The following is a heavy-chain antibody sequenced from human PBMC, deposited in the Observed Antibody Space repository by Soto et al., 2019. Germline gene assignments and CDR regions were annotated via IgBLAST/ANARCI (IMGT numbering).Heavy chain of an antibody. J-gene: IGHJ6*03. CDR2: VSAYNGEK. D-gene: IGHD2-2*01. CDR1: GYAFTNYG. Sequence: ASVKVSCKASGYAFTNYGINWVRQAPGQGLEWLGWVSAYNGEKRYAQRVQARVIMTTDTSTTTAYMELRSLRSDDTAVYYCARAPVPAALSNYYYYMDVWGKGTTVTVS. CDR3: ARAPVPAALSNYYYYMDV. V-gene: IGHV1-18*01.